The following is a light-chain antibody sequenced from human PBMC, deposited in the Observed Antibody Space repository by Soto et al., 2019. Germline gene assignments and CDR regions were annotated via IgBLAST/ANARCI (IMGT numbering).Light chain of an antibody. V-gene: IGLV2-14*01. J-gene: IGLJ2*01. CDR3: SLFTTSSTLV. CDR2: DVS. Sequence: QSALTQPASVSGSPGQSITISCTGTTSDVGRYNYVSWYQQHPGQAPKLMIYDVSNRPSGVSNRFSGSKSGNTASLTISGLQAEDEADYYCSLFTTSSTLVFGGGTKLTVL. CDR1: TSDVGRYNY.